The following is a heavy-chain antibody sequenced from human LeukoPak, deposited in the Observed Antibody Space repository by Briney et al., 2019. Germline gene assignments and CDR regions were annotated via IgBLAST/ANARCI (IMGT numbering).Heavy chain of an antibody. Sequence: SETLSLTCSVAGGSIDSSSHYWAWIRQPPGKGLEWIGSIYYSGSTYYNPSLKSRVTISVDTSKNQFSLKLSSVTAADTAVYYCARPDMVRGVYWGQGTLVTVSS. CDR3: ARPDMVRGVY. CDR1: GGSIDSSSHY. V-gene: IGHV4-39*01. J-gene: IGHJ4*02. CDR2: IYYSGST. D-gene: IGHD3-10*01.